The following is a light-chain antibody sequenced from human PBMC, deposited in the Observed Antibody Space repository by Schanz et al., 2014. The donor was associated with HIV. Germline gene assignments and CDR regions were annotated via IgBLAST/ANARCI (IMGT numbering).Light chain of an antibody. CDR3: SSYTSSSKV. CDR2: DVN. V-gene: IGLV2-14*03. CDR1: SSDVGGYNY. Sequence: QSVLTQPASVSGSPGQSITISCTGTSSDVGGYNYVSWYQQHPNKAPKLIIYDVNNRPSGVSNRFSGSKSGNTASLTISGLQAEDEADYYCSSYTSSSKVFGGGTKLTVL. J-gene: IGLJ3*02.